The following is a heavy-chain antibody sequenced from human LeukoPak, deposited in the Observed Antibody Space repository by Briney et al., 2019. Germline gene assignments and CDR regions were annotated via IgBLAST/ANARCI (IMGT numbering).Heavy chain of an antibody. D-gene: IGHD6-6*01. J-gene: IGHJ5*02. CDR3: ASEVCDNSSSRRSSNWFDP. CDR2: IYYSGST. Sequence: SETLSLTCTVSGGSISSYYWSWIRQPPGKGLEWIGYIYYSGSTNYNPSLKSRVTIHVDTSKPPFSLKLSSVTAADTAVYYCASEVCDNSSSRRSSNWFDPWGQGTLVIVSS. CDR1: GGSISSYY. V-gene: IGHV4-59*01.